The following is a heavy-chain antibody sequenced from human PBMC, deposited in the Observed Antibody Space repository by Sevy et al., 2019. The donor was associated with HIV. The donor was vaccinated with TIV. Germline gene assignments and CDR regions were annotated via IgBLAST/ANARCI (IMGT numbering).Heavy chain of an antibody. CDR2: ISDSSSYI. CDR3: ARLTPSPDQEQPGNYSYYLDV. Sequence: GGSLRLSCAASGFTFSSYCLSWVRQAPGKGLEWVSSISDSSSYIYYADSVKGRLTISRDTTRNSLYLQMNSLRAQDTPSYYYARLTPSPDQEQPGNYSYYLDVWGQGTTVTVSS. CDR1: GFTFSSYC. J-gene: IGHJ6*03. D-gene: IGHD1-1*01. V-gene: IGHV3-21*01.